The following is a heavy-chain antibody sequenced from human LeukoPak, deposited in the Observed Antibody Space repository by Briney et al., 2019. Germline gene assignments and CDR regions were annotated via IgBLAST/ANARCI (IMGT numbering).Heavy chain of an antibody. CDR3: ARAICSRGSCYSLVTFDM. CDR1: GVSFSAYE. J-gene: IGHJ3*02. CDR2: ITGSGNTK. Sequence: GGSLRLSCAASGVSFSAYEMVWVRQAPGMGLEWTSYITGSGNTKYYLDSVKGRFSISRDNAKNSLYLQMNSLRAEDTAVYYCARAICSRGSCYSLVTFDMWGQGAMVTVSS. D-gene: IGHD2-15*01. V-gene: IGHV3-48*03.